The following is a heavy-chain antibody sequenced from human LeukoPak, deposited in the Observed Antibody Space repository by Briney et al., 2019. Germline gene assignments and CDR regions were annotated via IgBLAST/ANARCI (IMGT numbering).Heavy chain of an antibody. CDR1: GYTLTGYY. V-gene: IGHV1-2*02. CDR3: AKGGPYCSGGSCYGNNWFDP. D-gene: IGHD2-15*01. Sequence: ASVKVSCKASGYTLTGYYMHWVRQAPGQGLEWMGWTNPNSGGTNYAQKFQGRVTMTRDTSISTAYMELSRLRSDDTAVYYCAKGGPYCSGGSCYGNNWFDPWGQGTLVTVSS. J-gene: IGHJ5*02. CDR2: TNPNSGGT.